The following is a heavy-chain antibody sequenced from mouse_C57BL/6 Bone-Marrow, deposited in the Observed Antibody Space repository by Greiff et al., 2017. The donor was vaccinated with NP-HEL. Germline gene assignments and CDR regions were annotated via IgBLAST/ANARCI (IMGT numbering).Heavy chain of an antibody. J-gene: IGHJ1*03. CDR2: ISDGGSYT. CDR3: ARGNYGSSWYFDV. Sequence: VQLVESGGGLVKPGGSLKLSCAASGFTFSSYAMSWVRQTPEKRLEWVATISDGGSYTYYPDNVKGRFTISRDNAKNNLYLQMSHLKSEDTAMYYCARGNYGSSWYFDVWGTGTTVTVSS. D-gene: IGHD1-1*01. V-gene: IGHV5-4*01. CDR1: GFTFSSYA.